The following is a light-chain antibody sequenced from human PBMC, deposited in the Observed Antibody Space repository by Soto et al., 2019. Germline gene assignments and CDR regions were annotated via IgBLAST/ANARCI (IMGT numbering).Light chain of an antibody. CDR1: EIVNSIY. Sequence: EIVLTQSPGTLSLSPGDRATLSCRASEIVNSIYLAWYQQKPGQAPRLLISGASRRATGIPDRFSGSGSGTDFTLTISRLEPEDFAVYYCQQYGGSPPVTFGGGTKVEIK. V-gene: IGKV3-20*01. J-gene: IGKJ4*01. CDR3: QQYGGSPPVT. CDR2: GAS.